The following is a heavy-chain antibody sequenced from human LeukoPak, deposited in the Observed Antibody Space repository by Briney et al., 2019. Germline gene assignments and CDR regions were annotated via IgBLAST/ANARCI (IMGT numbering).Heavy chain of an antibody. J-gene: IGHJ4*02. CDR2: ISHDGSNK. D-gene: IGHD3-9*01. CDR1: GFTFSSYA. Sequence: GGSLRLSCAASGFTFSSYAMHWVRQAPGKGLEWVAVISHDGSNKYYADSVKGRFTISRDNSKNTLYLQMNSLRAEDTAVYYCVKDVKYYDVLTGLDYWGQGILVTVSS. V-gene: IGHV3-30*18. CDR3: VKDVKYYDVLTGLDY.